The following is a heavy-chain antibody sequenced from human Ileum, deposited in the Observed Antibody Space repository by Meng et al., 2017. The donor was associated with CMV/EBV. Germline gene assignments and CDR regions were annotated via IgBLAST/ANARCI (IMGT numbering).Heavy chain of an antibody. CDR1: GGSVTSHW. V-gene: IGHV4-4*07. J-gene: IGHJ4*02. Sequence: VTLWESGPGLVKPSETLSLTGTVSGGSVTSHWWSWIRQSAGKGLEWIGRIYITGRTNYNPSLKSRVTLSIDKSKDQFSLRLNSVTAADTAVYYCTRDLLVAAAAVFDSWGQGTLVTVSS. D-gene: IGHD6-13*01. CDR3: TRDLLVAAAAVFDS. CDR2: IYITGRT.